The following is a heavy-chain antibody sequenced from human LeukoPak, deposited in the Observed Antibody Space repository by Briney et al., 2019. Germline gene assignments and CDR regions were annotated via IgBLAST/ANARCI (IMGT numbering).Heavy chain of an antibody. Sequence: GGSPRLSCAASGFTFSSYGMHWVRQAPGKGLEWVAVISYDGSNKYYADSVKGRFTISRDNSKNTLYLQMNSLRAEDTAVYYCAKDRARFDYWGQGTLVTVSS. J-gene: IGHJ4*02. CDR2: ISYDGSNK. CDR3: AKDRARFDY. V-gene: IGHV3-30*18. CDR1: GFTFSSYG.